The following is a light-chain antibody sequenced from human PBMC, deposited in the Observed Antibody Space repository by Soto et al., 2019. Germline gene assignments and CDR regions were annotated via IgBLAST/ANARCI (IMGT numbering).Light chain of an antibody. V-gene: IGKV1-39*01. J-gene: IGKJ5*01. Sequence: DIQMTQSPSSLTASVGDRVTITCRASQSISSYLNWYQQKPGKAPKLLIYAASSLQSGVPSRFSGSGSGTDFTLTISSLQPEDFATHYGQQSYSTPITFGQGTRLEIK. CDR1: QSISSY. CDR3: QQSYSTPIT. CDR2: AAS.